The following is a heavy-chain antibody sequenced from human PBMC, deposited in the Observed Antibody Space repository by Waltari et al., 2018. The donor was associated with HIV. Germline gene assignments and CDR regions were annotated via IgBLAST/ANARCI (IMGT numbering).Heavy chain of an antibody. D-gene: IGHD3-9*01. J-gene: IGHJ4*02. CDR2: ISAYNGNT. CDR3: ARDISYYDILTGPYYFDY. CDR1: GYTFTSYG. V-gene: IGHV1-18*01. Sequence: QVQLVQSGAEVKKPGASVKVSCKASGYTFTSYGISWVRQAPGQGLEWMGWISAYNGNTNDAQKLQGRVTMTTDTSTSTAYMELRSLRSDDTAVYYCARDISYYDILTGPYYFDYWGQGTLVTVSS.